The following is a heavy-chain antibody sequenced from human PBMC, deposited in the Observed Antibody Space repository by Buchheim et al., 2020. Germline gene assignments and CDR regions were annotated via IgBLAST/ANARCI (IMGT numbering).Heavy chain of an antibody. D-gene: IGHD1-1*01. CDR2: ISSSSSTI. Sequence: EVQLVESGGGLVQPGGSLRLSCAASGFTFSSYSMNWVRQAPGKGLEWVSYISSSSSTIYYADSVKGRFTISRDTAKNSLYLQMNSMRAEDTAVYYCARGRRLGHYGMDVWGQGTT. CDR1: GFTFSSYS. V-gene: IGHV3-48*01. J-gene: IGHJ6*02. CDR3: ARGRRLGHYGMDV.